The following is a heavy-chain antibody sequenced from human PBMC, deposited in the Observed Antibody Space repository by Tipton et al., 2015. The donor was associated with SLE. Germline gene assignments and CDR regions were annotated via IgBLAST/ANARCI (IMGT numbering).Heavy chain of an antibody. CDR2: INNSGST. Sequence: TLSLTCGVSGDSLSSGYFWGWIRQPPGKGLEWIGYINNSGSTNYNPSLKSRVTISVDTSKNQFSLKLSSVTAADTAVYYCARLITMDLWGQGTMVTVSS. D-gene: IGHD3-10*01. CDR1: GDSLSSGYF. CDR3: ARLITMDL. V-gene: IGHV4-61*01. J-gene: IGHJ3*01.